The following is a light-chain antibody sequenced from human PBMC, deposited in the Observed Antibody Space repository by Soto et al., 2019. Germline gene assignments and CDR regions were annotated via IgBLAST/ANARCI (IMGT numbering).Light chain of an antibody. CDR1: LIVSRN. CDR2: DAS. Sequence: EIVMTQSPATLSVSTGERATLSCRASLIVSRNLAWYQQKPGQAPRLLIFDASTRATGVPARFSGSGSGTEFTLTIDSLQSEDFAIYYCQQYDDWPRTFGQGTKVDIK. J-gene: IGKJ1*01. CDR3: QQYDDWPRT. V-gene: IGKV3-15*01.